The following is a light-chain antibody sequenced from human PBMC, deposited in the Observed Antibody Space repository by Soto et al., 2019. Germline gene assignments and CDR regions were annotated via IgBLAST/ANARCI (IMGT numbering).Light chain of an antibody. Sequence: EIVLTQSPGTLSLSPGERATLSCRASRSFASSYLAWYQQKPGQAPRLLIYAASSRATGTPDKFSGSGSGTDFTLPISILEPEDSVVYCYQQYGPSPPYTFGQGTSVEI. V-gene: IGKV3-20*01. CDR3: QQYGPSPPYT. CDR1: RSFASSY. J-gene: IGKJ2*01. CDR2: AAS.